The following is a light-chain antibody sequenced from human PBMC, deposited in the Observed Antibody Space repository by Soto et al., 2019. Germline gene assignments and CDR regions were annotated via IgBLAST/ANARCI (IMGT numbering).Light chain of an antibody. J-gene: IGLJ1*01. CDR1: SSNIGSNT. V-gene: IGLV1-44*01. CDR3: SSWDGSLSGYV. Sequence: QSVLTQPPSASGTPGQRVTISCSGSSSNIGSNTVNWYQQLPGTAPKPLIHSNNQRPSGVPDRFSASKSGTSASLAIRGLRSDDEADYYCSSWDGSLSGYVFGAGTKLTVL. CDR2: SNN.